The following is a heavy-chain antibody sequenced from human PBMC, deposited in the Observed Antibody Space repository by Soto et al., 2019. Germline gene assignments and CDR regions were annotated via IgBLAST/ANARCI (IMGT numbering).Heavy chain of an antibody. J-gene: IGHJ2*01. CDR3: ARDEVGATADWYFDL. Sequence: QVQLVQSGAEVKKPGSSVKVSCKASGGTFSSYTISWVRQAPGQGLEWMGRIIPILGIVNYAQKFQGRVTITADKSTSTAYMELSSLRSEDTAVYYCARDEVGATADWYFDLWGRGTLVTVSS. CDR2: IIPILGIV. V-gene: IGHV1-69*08. CDR1: GGTFSSYT. D-gene: IGHD1-26*01.